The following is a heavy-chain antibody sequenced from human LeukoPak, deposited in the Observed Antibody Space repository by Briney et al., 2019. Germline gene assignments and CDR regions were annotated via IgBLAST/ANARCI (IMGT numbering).Heavy chain of an antibody. CDR2: IRSKAYGGTT. Sequence: PGGSLRLSCTASGFTFGDYAMSWVRQAPGKGLEWVGFIRSKAYGGTTEYAAFVKGRFTISRDDSKSIAYVQMNSLRAEDTAVYYCAGQLQEGFDYWGQGTLVTVSS. V-gene: IGHV3-49*04. D-gene: IGHD2-2*01. J-gene: IGHJ4*02. CDR1: GFTFGDYA. CDR3: AGQLQEGFDY.